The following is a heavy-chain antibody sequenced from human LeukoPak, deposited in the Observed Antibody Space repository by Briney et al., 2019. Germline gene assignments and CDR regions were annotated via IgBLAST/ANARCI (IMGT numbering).Heavy chain of an antibody. J-gene: IGHJ4*02. CDR1: GYTFTGYY. Sequence: ASVKVSCKASGYTFTGYYMHWVRQAPGQGLEWMGWINPNSGGTNYAQKFQGRVTMTRDTSISTAYMELSRLRSDDTAVYYCARVGCSSTSCSYYFDYWGQGTLVTVSS. D-gene: IGHD2-2*01. CDR2: INPNSGGT. V-gene: IGHV1-2*02. CDR3: ARVGCSSTSCSYYFDY.